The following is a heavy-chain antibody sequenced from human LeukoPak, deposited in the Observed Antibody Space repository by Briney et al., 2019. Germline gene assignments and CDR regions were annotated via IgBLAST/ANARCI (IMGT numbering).Heavy chain of an antibody. CDR3: AKDISPVATIQEGFDY. CDR2: ISGSGGST. V-gene: IGHV3-23*01. Sequence: GGSLRLSCAASGFTFSSYAMSWVRQAPGKGLEWVSAISGSGGSTYYADSVKGRFTISRDNSKNMLYLQMNSLRAEDTAVYYCAKDISPVATIQEGFDYWGQGTLVTVSS. CDR1: GFTFSSYA. J-gene: IGHJ4*02. D-gene: IGHD5-12*01.